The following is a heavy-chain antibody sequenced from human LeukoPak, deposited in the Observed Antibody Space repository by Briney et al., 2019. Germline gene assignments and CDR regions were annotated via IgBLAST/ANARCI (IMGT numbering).Heavy chain of an antibody. V-gene: IGHV1-8*01. J-gene: IGHJ4*02. CDR3: ASSMFGELSVDY. CDR1: GYTFTSYD. CDR2: MNPNSGNT. D-gene: IGHD3-10*02. Sequence: GASVKVSCKASGYTFTSYDINWVRQATGQGLEWMGWMNPNSGNTGYAQKFQGRVTMTRNTSISTAYMELSSLRSEDTAVYYCASSMFGELSVDYWGQGTLVTVSS.